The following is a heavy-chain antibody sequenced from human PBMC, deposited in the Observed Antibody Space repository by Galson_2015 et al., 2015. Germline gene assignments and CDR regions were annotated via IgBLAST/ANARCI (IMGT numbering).Heavy chain of an antibody. CDR2: INAGSGNT. D-gene: IGHD5-12*01. J-gene: IGHJ4*02. CDR1: GYTFTTYS. CDR3: ARARSGYDYDY. Sequence: SVKVSCKASGYTFTTYSIHWVRQAPGQRLEWMGWINAGSGNTKYSQKFQGGVTFTRDTSATTAYMELSRLTSEDTAVYYCARARSGYDYDYWGQGTLVTVSS. V-gene: IGHV1-3*01.